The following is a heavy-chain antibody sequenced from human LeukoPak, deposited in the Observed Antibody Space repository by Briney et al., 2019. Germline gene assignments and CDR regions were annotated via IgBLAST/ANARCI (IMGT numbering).Heavy chain of an antibody. J-gene: IGHJ4*02. CDR1: GFTFSSYA. Sequence: GRSLRLSCAASGFTFSSYAMHWVRQAPGKGLEWLTLISYHGSNQEYTDSVKGRFTISRDNSKNTLFLQMNSLKTEDTAVYFCARSPERLGQGYLDSWGQGTLVTVSS. D-gene: IGHD3/OR15-3a*01. V-gene: IGHV3-30*04. CDR3: ARSPERLGQGYLDS. CDR2: ISYHGSNQ.